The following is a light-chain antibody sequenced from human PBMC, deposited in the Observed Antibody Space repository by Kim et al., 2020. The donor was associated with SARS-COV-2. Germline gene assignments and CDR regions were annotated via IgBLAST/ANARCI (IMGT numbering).Light chain of an antibody. CDR3: HQYNDWPLT. V-gene: IGKV3-15*01. CDR2: DAS. CDR1: QSVSSD. Sequence: SVFTGERATLSCRACQSVSSDLAGYQQKPGQAPRLLIYDASTRATGFPARFSGSGYGTEFTLTINSLQSEDFAVYYCHQYNDWPLTFGGGTKVEI. J-gene: IGKJ4*01.